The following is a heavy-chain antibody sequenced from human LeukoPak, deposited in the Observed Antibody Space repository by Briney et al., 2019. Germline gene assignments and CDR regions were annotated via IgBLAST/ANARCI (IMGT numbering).Heavy chain of an antibody. D-gene: IGHD3-16*02. CDR2: INPNSGDT. J-gene: IGHJ4*02. CDR3: EGGGVSGTYRYLY. CDR1: GYTFSGYQ. V-gene: IGHV1-2*02. Sequence: ASVKVSCKASGYTFSGYQLHWLRQAPGQGLEWMGWINPNSGDTKYAQKFQGRVTMTSDTSTSTVYMELSRLSSDDTAVYSCEGGGVSGTYRYLYWGQGTLVTVSS.